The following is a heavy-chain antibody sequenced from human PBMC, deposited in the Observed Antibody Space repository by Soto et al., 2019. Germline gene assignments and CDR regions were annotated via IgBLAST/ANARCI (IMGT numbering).Heavy chain of an antibody. CDR1: GYTIASYC. V-gene: IGHV1-18*01. Sequence: ASVKVSCKACGYTIASYCISWVRQAPGQGLEWMGYISAYIGTTNYAQKFQGRVTMTADTSTNTAYMELSSLRSEDTAVYYCAREGYTFGPGAVRGAFDIWGQGTVVTVSS. J-gene: IGHJ3*02. CDR3: AREGYTFGPGAVRGAFDI. CDR2: ISAYIGTT. D-gene: IGHD1-1*01.